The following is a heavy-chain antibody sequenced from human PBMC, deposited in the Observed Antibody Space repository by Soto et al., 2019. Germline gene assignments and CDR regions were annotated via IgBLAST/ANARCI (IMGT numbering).Heavy chain of an antibody. V-gene: IGHV3-73*02. CDR3: TSTGTEPPLGY. J-gene: IGHJ4*02. CDR2: IRSKANSYAT. CDR1: GFTFSGSA. D-gene: IGHD1-1*01. Sequence: EVQLVESGGGLVQPGGSLKLSCAASGFTFSGSAMHWVRQASGKGLEWVGRIRSKANSYATAYAASVKGRFTISRDDSKNTAYLQMNSLKTEETAVYYCTSTGTEPPLGYWGQGTLVTVSS.